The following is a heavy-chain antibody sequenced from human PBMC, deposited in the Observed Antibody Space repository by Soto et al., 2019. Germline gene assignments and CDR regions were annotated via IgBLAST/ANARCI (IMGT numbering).Heavy chain of an antibody. CDR2: IYSGGST. Sequence: EVQLVETGGGLIQPGGSLRLSCAASGFTVSSNYMSWVRQAPGKGLEWVSVIYSGGSTYYADSVKGRFTISRDNSKNTLYLQMNSLRAEDTAVYYCARVAPNFYYDFWSGYPDYWGQGTLVTVSS. CDR3: ARVAPNFYYDFWSGYPDY. J-gene: IGHJ4*02. D-gene: IGHD3-3*01. CDR1: GFTVSSNY. V-gene: IGHV3-53*02.